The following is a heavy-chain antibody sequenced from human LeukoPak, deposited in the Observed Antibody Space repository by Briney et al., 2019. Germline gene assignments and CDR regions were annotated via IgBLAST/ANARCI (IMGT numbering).Heavy chain of an antibody. Sequence: SETLSLTCTASGGXVTGSYWSWLRQPPGKGLEYIGYIYYSGSTNYNPSLKSRVTISVDTSKNQFSLKLTSVTAADTAVYYCATAGPISGRHNYFDSWGQGTLVTVSS. CDR1: GGXVTGSY. CDR3: ATAGPISGRHNYFDS. V-gene: IGHV4-59*02. D-gene: IGHD3-10*01. J-gene: IGHJ4*02. CDR2: IYYSGST.